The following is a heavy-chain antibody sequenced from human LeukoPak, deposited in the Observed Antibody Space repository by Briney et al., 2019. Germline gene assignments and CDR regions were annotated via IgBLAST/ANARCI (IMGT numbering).Heavy chain of an antibody. CDR1: GGSFSSSPYY. J-gene: IGHJ4*02. V-gene: IGHV4-39*01. CDR2: VDYSGTT. D-gene: IGHD2-15*01. Sequence: PSETLSLTCTVSGGSFSSSPYYWGWIRQPPGKGLEWIGSVDYSGTTYYNPSLKSRVTISADTSKNQFSLNLASVTAADTTVYYCARLNPVGQDCTGANCYTLYFFDYWGQGSLVTVSS. CDR3: ARLNPVGQDCTGANCYTLYFFDY.